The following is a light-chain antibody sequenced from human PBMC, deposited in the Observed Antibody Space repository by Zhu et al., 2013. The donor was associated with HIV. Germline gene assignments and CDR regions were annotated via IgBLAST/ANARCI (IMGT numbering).Light chain of an antibody. Sequence: DIQMTQSPSSLSASVGDRVTITCRASQAISNYVAWYQQKPGKAPELLIYAASTLQLGVPSRFSGSGSGTDFTLTISSLQPEDVATYYCQKYNSAPWTFGQGTKVEIK. V-gene: IGKV1-27*01. CDR1: QAISNY. CDR2: AAS. CDR3: QKYNSAPWT. J-gene: IGKJ1*01.